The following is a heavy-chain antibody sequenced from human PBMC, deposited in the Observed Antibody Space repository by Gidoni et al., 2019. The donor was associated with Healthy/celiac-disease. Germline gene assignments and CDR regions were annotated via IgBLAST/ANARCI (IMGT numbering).Heavy chain of an antibody. CDR1: GYYIRSGYY. CDR2: IYHSGST. V-gene: IGHV4-38-2*02. Sequence: QVQLQESSPGLVNPSGPLSLHCAVSGYYIRSGYYWGWVRQPPGKGLEWIGSIYHSGSTYYTPSLQSRVTISVYTSKTQSSLKLSSATAADTAVYYCAREATTWGQGTLVTVSS. J-gene: IGHJ5*02. CDR3: AREATT.